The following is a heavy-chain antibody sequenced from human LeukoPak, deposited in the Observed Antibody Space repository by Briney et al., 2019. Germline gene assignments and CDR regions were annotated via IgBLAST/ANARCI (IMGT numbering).Heavy chain of an antibody. Sequence: SETLSLTCTVSGGSISSSSYYWGWIRQPPGTGLEWIGEINHSGSTNYNPSLKSRVTISVDTSKNQSSLKLSSVTAADTAVYYCATGSAAIRGGSEGYYYGSGSYYKRGFDYWGQGTLVTVSS. V-gene: IGHV4-39*07. CDR2: INHSGST. CDR1: GGSISSSSYY. CDR3: ATGSAAIRGGSEGYYYGSGSYYKRGFDY. D-gene: IGHD3-10*01. J-gene: IGHJ4*02.